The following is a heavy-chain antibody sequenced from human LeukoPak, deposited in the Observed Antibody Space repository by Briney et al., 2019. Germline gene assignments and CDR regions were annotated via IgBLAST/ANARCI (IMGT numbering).Heavy chain of an antibody. CDR3: ASIHYYDSSGYGACDLDAFDI. CDR2: ISYDGSNK. D-gene: IGHD3-22*01. J-gene: IGHJ3*02. Sequence: GRSLRLSCAASGFTFSSYAMHWVRQAPGKGLEWVAVISYDGSNKYYADSVKGRFTISRDNSKNTLYLQMNSLRAEDTAVYYCASIHYYDSSGYGACDLDAFDIWGQGTMVTVSS. CDR1: GFTFSSYA. V-gene: IGHV3-30-3*01.